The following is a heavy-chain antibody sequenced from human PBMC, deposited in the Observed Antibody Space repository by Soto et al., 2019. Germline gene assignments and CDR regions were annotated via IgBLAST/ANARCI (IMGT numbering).Heavy chain of an antibody. CDR3: ARGLSVTLFDN. D-gene: IGHD4-17*01. J-gene: IGHJ4*02. Sequence: QVQLQESGPGLVKPSQTLSLTCTVSGGSISTGGYYWTWIRHHPGKSLEWIGYIYYSGSTYYNPSLKSRVTISVDTSKNQFSLKLSSVTAADTAVYYCARGLSVTLFDNWGQGTLVTVSS. V-gene: IGHV4-31*03. CDR2: IYYSGST. CDR1: GGSISTGGYY.